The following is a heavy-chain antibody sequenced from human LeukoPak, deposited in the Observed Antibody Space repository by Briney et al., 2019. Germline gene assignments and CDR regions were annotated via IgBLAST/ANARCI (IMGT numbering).Heavy chain of an antibody. CDR1: GFSVNTDGMS. CDR3: SRAKRIDVQNTPYYFDF. Sequence: SGPTLVKPTQTLTLTCSFSGFSVNTDGMSVGWVRQPSGKALEWLAIIYWDDDKSCSSSLKERLTIRKDASKTQVVLTMTNMDPVDSATYFCSRAKRIDVQNTPYYFDFWGQGILVTVSS. J-gene: IGHJ4*02. V-gene: IGHV2-5*02. D-gene: IGHD3-10*02. CDR2: IYWDDDK.